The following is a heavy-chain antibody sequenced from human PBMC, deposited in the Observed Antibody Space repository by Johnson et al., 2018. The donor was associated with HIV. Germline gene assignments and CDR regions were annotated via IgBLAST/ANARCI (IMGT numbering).Heavy chain of an antibody. J-gene: IGHJ3*02. CDR1: GFAFSNYA. CDR2: IKEDGSEK. CDR3: TRDRRQFLEWLSDVLDI. V-gene: IGHV3-7*01. Sequence: MLLVESGGGVVQPGGSLRLSCAASGFAFSNYAMTWVRQAPGKGLEWVASIKEDGSEKYYVDSVKGRFTISRDNAKNSLYLQMSSLRAADTAVCYCTRDRRQFLEWLSDVLDIWGQGTMVTVSS. D-gene: IGHD3-3*01.